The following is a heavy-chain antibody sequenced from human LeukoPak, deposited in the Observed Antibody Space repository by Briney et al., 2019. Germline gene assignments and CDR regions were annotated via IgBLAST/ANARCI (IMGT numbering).Heavy chain of an antibody. V-gene: IGHV1-69*13. J-gene: IGHJ5*02. CDR3: ARAKRGYCSGGSCPTGHWFDP. D-gene: IGHD2-15*01. Sequence: VKVSCKASGGTFGSYAISWVRQAPGQGLEWMGGIIPIFGTANYAQKFQGRVTITADKSTSTAYMELSSLRSDDTAVYYCARAKRGYCSGGSCPTGHWFDPWGQGTLVTVSS. CDR1: GGTFGSYA. CDR2: IIPIFGTA.